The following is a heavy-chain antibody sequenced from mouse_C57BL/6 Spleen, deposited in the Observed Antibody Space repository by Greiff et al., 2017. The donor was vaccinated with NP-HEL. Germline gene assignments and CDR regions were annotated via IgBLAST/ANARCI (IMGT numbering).Heavy chain of an antibody. CDR2: IDPSDSYT. J-gene: IGHJ2*01. D-gene: IGHD1-1*01. Sequence: QVQLKQPGAELVKPGASVKLSCKASGYTFTSYWMQWVKQRPGQGLEWIGEIDPSDSYTNYNQKFKGKATLTVDTSSSTAYMQLSSLTSEDSAVYYCAKFITTGYFDYWGQGTTLTVSS. V-gene: IGHV1-50*01. CDR3: AKFITTGYFDY. CDR1: GYTFTSYW.